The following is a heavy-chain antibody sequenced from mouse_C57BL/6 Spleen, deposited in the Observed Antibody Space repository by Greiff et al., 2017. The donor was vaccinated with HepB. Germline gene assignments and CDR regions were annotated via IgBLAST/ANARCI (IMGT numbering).Heavy chain of an antibody. CDR1: GFTFSDYG. CDR3: ARPEGGTGAWFAY. J-gene: IGHJ3*01. D-gene: IGHD4-1*01. V-gene: IGHV5-17*01. CDR2: ISSGSSTI. Sequence: LVESGGGLVKPGGSLKLSCAASGFTFSDYGMHWVRQAPEKGLEWVAYISSGSSTIYYADTVKGRFTISRDNAKNTLFLQMTSLRSEDTAMYYCARPEGGTGAWFAYWGQGTLVTVSA.